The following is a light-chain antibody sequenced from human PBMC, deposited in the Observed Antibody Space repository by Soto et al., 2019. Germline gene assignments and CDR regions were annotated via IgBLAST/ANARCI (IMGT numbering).Light chain of an antibody. Sequence: QSVLTQPASVSASPGQSITISCTGGKXDIGSSDYVSWYQQHPGKAPKLIIYGVSNRPSGTSDRFSGSKSGNTASLTISGLQADDEADYYCTSSTSDSLYVFGTGTKVTVL. CDR1: KXDIGSSDY. J-gene: IGLJ1*01. CDR3: TSSTSDSLYV. CDR2: GVS. V-gene: IGLV2-14*01.